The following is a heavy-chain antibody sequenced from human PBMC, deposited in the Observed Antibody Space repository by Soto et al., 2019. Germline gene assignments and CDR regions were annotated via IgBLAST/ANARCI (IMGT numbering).Heavy chain of an antibody. CDR3: ARGPLRAARPGFVDY. D-gene: IGHD6-6*01. J-gene: IGHJ4*02. V-gene: IGHV3-30-3*01. CDR1: GFTFSSYA. CDR2: ISYDGSNK. Sequence: GGSLRLSCAASGFTFSSYAMHWVRQAPGKGLEWVAVISYDGSNKYYADSVKGRFTISRDNSKNTLYLQMNSLRAEDTAVYYCARGPLRAARPGFVDYWGQGTLVTVSS.